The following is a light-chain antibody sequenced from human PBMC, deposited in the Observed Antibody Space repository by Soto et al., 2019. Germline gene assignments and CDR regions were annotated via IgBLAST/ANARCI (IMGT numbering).Light chain of an antibody. Sequence: DIQMTLSPSSVSASVGDRGTITCRPSQGISSSLAWYQQKPGKAPKLLIYDTSSLQSGVPSRFSGSGSGTDFTLTISSLQPEDFATYYCQQANSFPRTFGPGTKVDIK. CDR3: QQANSFPRT. J-gene: IGKJ3*01. CDR2: DTS. CDR1: QGISSS. V-gene: IGKV1D-12*01.